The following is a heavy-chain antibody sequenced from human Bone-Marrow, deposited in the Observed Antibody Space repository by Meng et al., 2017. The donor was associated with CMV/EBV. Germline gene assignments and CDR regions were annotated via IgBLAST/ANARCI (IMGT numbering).Heavy chain of an antibody. CDR2: IYYSGIT. CDR1: GGSTSSSSYY. Sequence: SETLSPTCTVSGGSTSSSSYYWGWIHQPPGKGLEWIGYIYYSGITNYNPSLKSRVTISVDTSKNQFSLRLSSVTAADTAVYYCARDRTGYSSSTDAFDIWGQGTMVTVSS. D-gene: IGHD6-13*01. CDR3: ARDRTGYSSSTDAFDI. J-gene: IGHJ3*02. V-gene: IGHV4-61*01.